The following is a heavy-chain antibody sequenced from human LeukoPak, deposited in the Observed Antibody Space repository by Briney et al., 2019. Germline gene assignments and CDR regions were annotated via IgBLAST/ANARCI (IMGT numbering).Heavy chain of an antibody. D-gene: IGHD3-9*01. CDR2: IKQDGSEK. CDR3: ARNVRYFDWLLSSYMDV. CDR1: GFTFSSYW. Sequence: GGSLRLSCAASGFTFSSYWMSWDRQAPGKGLEWVANIKQDGSEKYYVDSVKGRFTISRDNAKNSLYLQMNSLRAEDTAVYYCARNVRYFDWLLSSYMDVWGKGTTVTVSS. V-gene: IGHV3-7*01. J-gene: IGHJ6*03.